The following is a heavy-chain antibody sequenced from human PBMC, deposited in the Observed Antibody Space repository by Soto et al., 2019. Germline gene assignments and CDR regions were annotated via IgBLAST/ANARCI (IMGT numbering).Heavy chain of an antibody. Sequence: SVKVSCKASGYTFSNFAMHWVRQAPGQRLEWMGWINAGNAKTKYSQKFQGRVTITSDTSASTAYMELSSLRSEDTAVYYCARYWDAFDMWGQGTLVTVSS. D-gene: IGHD2-8*02. CDR3: ARYWDAFDM. V-gene: IGHV1-3*01. CDR2: INAGNAKT. J-gene: IGHJ3*02. CDR1: GYTFSNFA.